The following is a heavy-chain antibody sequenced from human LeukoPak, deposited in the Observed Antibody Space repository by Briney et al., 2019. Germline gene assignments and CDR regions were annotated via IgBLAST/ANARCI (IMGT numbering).Heavy chain of an antibody. CDR3: ARDLVVNWNDVLDY. J-gene: IGHJ4*02. D-gene: IGHD1-1*01. V-gene: IGHV3-21*01. CDR2: ISSSSSYI. CDR1: GFTFSGYS. Sequence: GGSLRLSCAASGFTFSGYSMNWVRQAPGKGLEWVSSISSSSSYIYYADSVKGRFTISRDNAKTSLYLQMNSLRAEDTAVYYCARDLVVNWNDVLDYWGQGTLVTVSS.